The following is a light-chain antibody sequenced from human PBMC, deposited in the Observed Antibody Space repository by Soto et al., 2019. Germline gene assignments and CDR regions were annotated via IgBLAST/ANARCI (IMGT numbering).Light chain of an antibody. V-gene: IGKV3-15*01. CDR1: QSVSSN. CDR2: DAS. CDR3: QQYNTWPLT. Sequence: ETVMTQSPATLSVSPGERPTLSCRASQSVSSNLAWYQQKPGQAPRLLIYDASTTATGIPARLSGSGSGTEFTLTISSLQSQDFAVYYCQQYNTWPLTFGPGTKVDIK. J-gene: IGKJ3*01.